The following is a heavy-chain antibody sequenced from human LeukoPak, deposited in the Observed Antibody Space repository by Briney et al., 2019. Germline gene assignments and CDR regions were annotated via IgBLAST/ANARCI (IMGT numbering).Heavy chain of an antibody. Sequence: SETLSLTCTVYGGSFSGYYWSWIRQPPGKGLEWIGEINHSESTKYNPSLKSRVTISVDTSKNQFSLKLSSVTAADTAVYYCARGAAGFSYAIGYWGQGTLVTVSS. CDR3: ARGAAGFSYAIGY. V-gene: IGHV4-34*01. CDR1: GGSFSGYY. CDR2: INHSEST. D-gene: IGHD2-2*01. J-gene: IGHJ4*02.